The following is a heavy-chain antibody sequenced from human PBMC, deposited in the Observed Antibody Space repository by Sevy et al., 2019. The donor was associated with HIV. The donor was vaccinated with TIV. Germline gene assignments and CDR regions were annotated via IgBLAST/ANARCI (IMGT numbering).Heavy chain of an antibody. CDR1: GGSISNADYY. D-gene: IGHD3-3*01. J-gene: IGHJ4*02. CDR3: ARMKFWNGYFDY. CDR2: IYYSGRT. V-gene: IGHV4-30-4*01. Sequence: TLSLTRSVSGGSISNADYYWSWIRQPPGKGLEWIGYIYYSGRTYYNPSLKSRISISVDTSRNQFSLSLDSVTAADTAVYYCARMKFWNGYFDYWGQGTLVTVSS.